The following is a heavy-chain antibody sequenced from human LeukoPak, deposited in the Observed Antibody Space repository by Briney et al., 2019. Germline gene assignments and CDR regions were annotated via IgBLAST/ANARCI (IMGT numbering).Heavy chain of an antibody. Sequence: ASVKVSCKASGYTFTGHYMHWVRQAPGQGLEWMGWINPNSGGTNYAQKFQGRVTMTRDTSISTAYMELSRLRSDDTAVYYCARAAVAGTFCDYWGQGTLVTVSS. CDR1: GYTFTGHY. CDR3: ARAAVAGTFCDY. CDR2: INPNSGGT. J-gene: IGHJ4*02. D-gene: IGHD6-19*01. V-gene: IGHV1-2*02.